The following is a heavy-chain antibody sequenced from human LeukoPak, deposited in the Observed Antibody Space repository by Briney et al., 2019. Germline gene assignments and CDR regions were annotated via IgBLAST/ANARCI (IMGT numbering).Heavy chain of an antibody. J-gene: IGHJ4*02. CDR1: GFTFSNAW. D-gene: IGHD3-22*01. V-gene: IGHV3-15*01. CDR2: IKSKTDGGTT. Sequence: GGSLRLSCAASGFTFSNAWMSWVRQAPGKGLEWVGRIKSKTDGGTTDYAAPVKGRFTISRDDSKNTLYLQMNSLKTEDTAVYYCTTGFIQVVIRYYFDYWGQGTLVTVS. CDR3: TTGFIQVVIRYYFDY.